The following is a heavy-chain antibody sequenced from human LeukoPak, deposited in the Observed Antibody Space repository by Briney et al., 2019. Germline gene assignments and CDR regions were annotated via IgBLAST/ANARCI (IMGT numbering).Heavy chain of an antibody. V-gene: IGHV1-69*13. CDR3: ATTLSYAFWSGVGYYFDY. Sequence: SVKVSCKASGGTFSSYAISWVRQAPGQGLEWMGGIIPIFGTANYAQKFQGRVTITADESTSTAYMELSSLRSEDTAVYYCATTLSYAFWSGVGYYFDYWGQGTLVTVSS. CDR1: GGTFSSYA. D-gene: IGHD3-3*01. J-gene: IGHJ4*02. CDR2: IIPIFGTA.